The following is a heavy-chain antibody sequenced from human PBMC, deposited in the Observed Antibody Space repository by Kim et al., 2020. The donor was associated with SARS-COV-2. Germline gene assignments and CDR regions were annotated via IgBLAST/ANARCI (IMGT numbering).Heavy chain of an antibody. D-gene: IGHD6-13*01. J-gene: IGHJ6*02. CDR3: GTIAAADITYYYYGMDV. CDR1: GFTFSSYS. V-gene: IGHV3-48*04. CDR2: ISSSSSTI. Sequence: GGSLRLSCAASGFTFSSYSMNWVRQAPGKGLEWVSYISSSSSTIYYADSVKGRFTISRDNAKNSLYLQMNSLRAEDTAVYYCGTIAAADITYYYYGMDVWGQGTTVTVSS.